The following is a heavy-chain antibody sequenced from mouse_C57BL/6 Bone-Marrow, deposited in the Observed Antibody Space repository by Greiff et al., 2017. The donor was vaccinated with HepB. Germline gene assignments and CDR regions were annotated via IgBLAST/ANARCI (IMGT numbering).Heavy chain of an antibody. V-gene: IGHV1-39*01. D-gene: IGHD1-1*01. J-gene: IGHJ3*01. CDR1: GYSFTDYN. CDR2: INPNYGTT. CDR3: ARFYYGSSYGFAY. Sequence: EVKLQESGPELVKPGASVKISCKASGYSFTDYNMNWVKQSNGKSLEWIGVINPNYGTTSYNQKFKGKATLTVDQSSSTAYMQLNSLTSEDSAVYYCARFYYGSSYGFAYWGQGTLVTVSA.